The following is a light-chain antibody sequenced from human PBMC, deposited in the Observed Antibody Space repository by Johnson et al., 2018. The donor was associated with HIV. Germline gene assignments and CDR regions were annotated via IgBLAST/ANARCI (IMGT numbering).Light chain of an antibody. CDR3: GTWDSSLSAPLYV. V-gene: IGLV1-51*01. Sequence: QAVLTQPPSVSAAPGQKVTISCSGSSSNIGNNYVSWYQQLPGTATKLLIYDNNKRPSGIPDRFSGSKSGTSATLGITGLQTGDEADYYCGTWDSSLSAPLYVFGTGTKVTVL. CDR1: SSNIGNNY. CDR2: DNN. J-gene: IGLJ1*01.